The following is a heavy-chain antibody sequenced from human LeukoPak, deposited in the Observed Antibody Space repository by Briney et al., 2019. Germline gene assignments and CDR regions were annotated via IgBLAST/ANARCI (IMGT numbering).Heavy chain of an antibody. D-gene: IGHD2-15*01. CDR1: GGSISSGHW. J-gene: IGHJ3*02. Sequence: PSGTLSLTCAVSGGSISSGHWWSWVRQPPGKGLEWIGEIYHSGSTNYSPSLKSRVTISVDKSKNQFSLNLSSVTAADTAVYYCAIDSLGYCSGGSCSDAFDIWGQGTMVTVSS. V-gene: IGHV4-4*02. CDR3: AIDSLGYCSGGSCSDAFDI. CDR2: IYHSGST.